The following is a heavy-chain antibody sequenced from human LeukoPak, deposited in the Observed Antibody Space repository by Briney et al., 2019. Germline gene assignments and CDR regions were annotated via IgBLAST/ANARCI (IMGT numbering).Heavy chain of an antibody. V-gene: IGHV3-30*18. Sequence: GGSLRLSCAASGFTFSSYGMHWVRQAPGKGLEWVAVISYDGSNKYYADSVKGRFTISRDNSKNTLYLQMNSLRAEDTAVYYCANSGMRSGSPPFDYWGQGTLVTVSS. D-gene: IGHD1-26*01. CDR1: GFTFSSYG. CDR3: ANSGMRSGSPPFDY. J-gene: IGHJ4*02. CDR2: ISYDGSNK.